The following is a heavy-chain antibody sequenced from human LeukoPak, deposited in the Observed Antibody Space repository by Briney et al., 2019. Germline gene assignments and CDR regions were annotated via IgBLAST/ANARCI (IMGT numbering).Heavy chain of an antibody. CDR3: ARGGTYYYYGMDV. J-gene: IGHJ6*02. CDR1: GYTFTNYY. D-gene: IGHD1-26*01. CDR2: INLNGGST. V-gene: IGHV1-46*01. Sequence: ASVKVSCKASGYTFTNYYVHWVRQAPGQGLVWMGMINLNGGSTNYAQKFQGRVTMTRDTSTTTVYMELSSLRSEDTAIYYCARGGTYYYYGMDVWGQGTTVTVSS.